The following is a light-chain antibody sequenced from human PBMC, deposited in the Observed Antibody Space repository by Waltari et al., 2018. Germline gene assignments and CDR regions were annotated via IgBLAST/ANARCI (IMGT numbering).Light chain of an antibody. V-gene: IGKV2-28*01. J-gene: IGKJ4*01. Sequence: EIVLTQSPLSLPVTPGEPASISRRSSQSLLYSNGYNYLDWYLQKPGQSPQLLIYLGSNRASGVPDRFSGSGSGTDFTLKITRVEAEDVGVYYCMQALQTPLTFGGGTKVEIK. CDR3: MQALQTPLT. CDR1: QSLLYSNGYNY. CDR2: LGS.